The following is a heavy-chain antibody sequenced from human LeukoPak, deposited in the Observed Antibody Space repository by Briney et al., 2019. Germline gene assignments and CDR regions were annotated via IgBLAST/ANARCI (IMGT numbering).Heavy chain of an antibody. J-gene: IGHJ6*03. V-gene: IGHV4-34*01. CDR3: ARRPGYYYDSSGYYLSTYYMDV. CDR2: INHSGST. Sequence: SETLSLTCAVYGGSFSGYYWSWIRQPPGKGLEWIGEINHSGSTNYNPSLKSRVTISVDTSKNQFSLKLSSVTAADTAVYYCARRPGYYYDSSGYYLSTYYMDVWGKGTTVTVSS. D-gene: IGHD3-22*01. CDR1: GGSFSGYY.